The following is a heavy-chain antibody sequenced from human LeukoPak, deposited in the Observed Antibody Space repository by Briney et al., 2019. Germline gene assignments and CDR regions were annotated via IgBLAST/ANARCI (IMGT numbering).Heavy chain of an antibody. CDR3: TRDPSVDYDLFSHGFDP. J-gene: IGHJ5*02. Sequence: SVKVSCKASGGTFNSSGISWVRQAPGQGLEWMGGIISFFGAAHYIQKFQGRLTITADESTSTANMELSSLTAEDTAVYYCTRDPSVDYDLFSHGFDPWGQGTLVTVSS. CDR1: GGTFNSSG. CDR2: IISFFGAA. V-gene: IGHV1-69*13. D-gene: IGHD3-9*01.